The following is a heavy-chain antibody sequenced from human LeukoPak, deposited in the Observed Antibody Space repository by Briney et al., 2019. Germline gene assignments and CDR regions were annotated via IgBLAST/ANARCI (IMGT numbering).Heavy chain of an antibody. V-gene: IGHV1-69*01. Sequence: GSSVKVSCKASGGTLSNYAISWVRQAPGQGLEWMGGIIPIFGTVKYAQKFQGRVTITADESTSIVYMELSSLRSEDTAVYYCARARSSWSLSYNWFDPWGQGTLVTVSS. CDR3: ARARSSWSLSYNWFDP. CDR2: IIPIFGTV. J-gene: IGHJ5*02. CDR1: GGTLSNYA. D-gene: IGHD6-13*01.